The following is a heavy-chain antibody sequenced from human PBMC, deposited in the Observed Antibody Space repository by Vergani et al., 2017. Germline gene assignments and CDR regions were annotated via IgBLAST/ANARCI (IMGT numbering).Heavy chain of an antibody. V-gene: IGHV4-34*01. Sequence: QVQLQQWGAGLLKPSETLSLTCAVYGGSFSGYYWSWIRQPPGKGLEWIGEINHSGSTNYNPSLKSLVTISVDTSKNQFSLKLSSVTAADTAVYYCARTRSENYYDSSGYLYYFDYWGQGTLVTVSS. J-gene: IGHJ4*02. D-gene: IGHD3-22*01. CDR1: GGSFSGYY. CDR3: ARTRSENYYDSSGYLYYFDY. CDR2: INHSGST.